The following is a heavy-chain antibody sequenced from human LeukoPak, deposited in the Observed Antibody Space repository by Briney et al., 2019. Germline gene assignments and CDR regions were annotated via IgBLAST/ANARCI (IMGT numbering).Heavy chain of an antibody. V-gene: IGHV3-23*01. Sequence: GGSLRLSCAASGFIFSSYAMSWVRQAPGKGLEWVSTISGSGGSTYYADSVKGRFTISRDHSQSTVDLHMNNLRGADTAVYYCVRSPTYYNMDVWGKGTTVTVSS. CDR3: VRSPTYYNMDV. J-gene: IGHJ6*03. CDR2: ISGSGGST. CDR1: GFIFSSYA. D-gene: IGHD3-10*01.